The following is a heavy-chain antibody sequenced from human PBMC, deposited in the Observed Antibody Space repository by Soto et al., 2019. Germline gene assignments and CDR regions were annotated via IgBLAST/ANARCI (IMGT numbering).Heavy chain of an antibody. CDR2: VYYSGSS. CDR3: ARSDYYYSGMDV. J-gene: IGHJ6*02. Sequence: QVQLQESGPGLVKPSETLSLTCTVSGGSISSYYWSWIRQPPGKGLEWIGYVYYSGSSNYNPSLKSRVTISEDTSKNQFSLRLTSVTPADTAVYYCARSDYYYSGMDVWGPGSPVTVSS. V-gene: IGHV4-59*01. CDR1: GGSISSYY.